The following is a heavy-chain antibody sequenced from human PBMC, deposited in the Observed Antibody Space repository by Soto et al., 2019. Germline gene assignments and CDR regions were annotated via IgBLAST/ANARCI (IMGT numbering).Heavy chain of an antibody. J-gene: IGHJ6*02. CDR3: AKEQAAGAYYYYYGLDV. CDR1: GFIFSSYA. Sequence: GGSLRLSCAASGFIFSSYAMSWVRQAPGKGLGWVSAISGGGDSTYYTDSVKGRFTISRDNSKNTLYLQMNSLTAEDTAVYYCAKEQAAGAYYYYYGLDVWGLGTTVTVSS. CDR2: ISGGGDST. D-gene: IGHD6-13*01. V-gene: IGHV3-23*01.